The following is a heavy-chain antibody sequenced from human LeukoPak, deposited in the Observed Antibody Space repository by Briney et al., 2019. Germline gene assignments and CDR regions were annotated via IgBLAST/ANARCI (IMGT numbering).Heavy chain of an antibody. Sequence: PSQTLSLTCTVSGGSISSYYWSWIRQPPGKGLEWIGYIYTSGSTNYNPSLKSRVTISVDTSKNQFSLKLSSVTAADTAVYYCARQELLWFADPGWFDPWGQGTLVTVSS. CDR2: IYTSGST. D-gene: IGHD3-10*01. V-gene: IGHV4-4*09. CDR3: ARQELLWFADPGWFDP. J-gene: IGHJ5*02. CDR1: GGSISSYY.